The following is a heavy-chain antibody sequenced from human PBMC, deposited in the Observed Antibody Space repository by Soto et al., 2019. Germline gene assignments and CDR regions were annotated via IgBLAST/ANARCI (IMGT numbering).Heavy chain of an antibody. V-gene: IGHV4-34*01. Sequence: SETLSLTCAVYGGSFSGYYWSWIRQPPGKGLEWIGEINHSGSTNYNPSLKSRVTISVDTSKNQFSLKLSSVTAADTAVYYCARVGYDSNSWGQGTLVTVSS. CDR2: INHSGST. J-gene: IGHJ4*02. CDR1: GGSFSGYY. CDR3: ARVGYDSNS. D-gene: IGHD3-22*01.